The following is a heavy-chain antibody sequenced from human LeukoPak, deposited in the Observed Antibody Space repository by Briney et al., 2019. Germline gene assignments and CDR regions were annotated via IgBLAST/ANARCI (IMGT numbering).Heavy chain of an antibody. CDR1: GFTFSRYD. Sequence: GGSLRLSCAASGFTFSRYDMHWVRQATGKGLEWVSAIGTVGDPYYPGSVKGRFTISRENAKNSLYLQMNSLRAGDTAVHYCARGFLGDAFDIWGQGTMVTVSS. CDR3: ARGFLGDAFDI. D-gene: IGHD3-3*01. V-gene: IGHV3-13*05. CDR2: IGTVGDP. J-gene: IGHJ3*02.